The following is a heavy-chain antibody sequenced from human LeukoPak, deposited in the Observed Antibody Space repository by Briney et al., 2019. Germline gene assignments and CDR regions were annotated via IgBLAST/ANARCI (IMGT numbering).Heavy chain of an antibody. V-gene: IGHV3-30*02. CDR1: GFTFSSYG. CDR2: IWYDGSNK. Sequence: GGSLRLSCAASGFTFSSYGMHWVRQAPGKGLEWVAVIWYDGSNKYYADSVKGRFTISRDNSKNTLYLQMNSLRAEDTAVCYCAKFSSAGAVVGRGWFDPWGQGTLVTVSS. J-gene: IGHJ5*02. CDR3: AKFSSAGAVVGRGWFDP. D-gene: IGHD1-26*01.